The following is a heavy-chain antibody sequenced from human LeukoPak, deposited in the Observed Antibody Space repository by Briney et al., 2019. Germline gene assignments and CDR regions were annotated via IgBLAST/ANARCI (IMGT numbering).Heavy chain of an antibody. D-gene: IGHD3-10*01. CDR2: ISSSGSTI. CDR3: ARDQGDYYDY. V-gene: IGHV3-48*04. J-gene: IGHJ4*02. CDR1: GFTFSSYG. Sequence: PGGSLRLSCAASGFTFSSYGMPWVRQAPGKGLEWVSYISSSGSTIYYADSVKGRFTISRDNAKNSLYLQMNSLRAEDTAVYYCARDQGDYYDYWGQGTLATVSS.